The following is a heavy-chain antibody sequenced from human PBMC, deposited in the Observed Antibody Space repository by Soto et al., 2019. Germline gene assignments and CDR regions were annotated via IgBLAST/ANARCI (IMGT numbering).Heavy chain of an antibody. D-gene: IGHD2-2*01. CDR3: ARLVGSTSQSHGDYYYGMDV. CDR2: IYYSGST. V-gene: IGHV4-59*01. J-gene: IGHJ6*02. CDR1: GGSISSYY. Sequence: SETLSLTCTVSGGSISSYYWGWIRQPPGKGLEWIGYIYYSGSTNYNPSLKSRVTISVDTSKNQFSLKLSSVTAADTAVYYCARLVGSTSQSHGDYYYGMDVWGQGTTVTVSS.